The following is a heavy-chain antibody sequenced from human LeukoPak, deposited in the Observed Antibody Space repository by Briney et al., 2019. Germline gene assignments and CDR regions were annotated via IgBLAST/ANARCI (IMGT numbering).Heavy chain of an antibody. V-gene: IGHV4-4*07. D-gene: IGHD3-3*01. CDR2: IYTSGST. CDR1: GGSISSYY. J-gene: IGHJ3*02. CDR3: ARDYDFWSGNDAFDI. Sequence: SETLSLICTVSGGSISSYYWSWIRQPAGKGLEWIGRIYTSGSTNYNPSLKSRVTMSVDTSKNQFSLKLSSVTAADTAVYYCARDYDFWSGNDAFDIWGQGTMVTVSS.